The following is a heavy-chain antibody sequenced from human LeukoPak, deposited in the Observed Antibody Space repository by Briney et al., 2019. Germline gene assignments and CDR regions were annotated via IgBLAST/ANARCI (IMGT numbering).Heavy chain of an antibody. Sequence: GGSLILSCAASGFTFSSYGMHWVRQAPGKGLEWVAATWYDGSNKYYADSVKGRFTISRDNSKNTLFLQMNSLRAEDTAVYFCARGGHCSTTSCSNYDGMDVWGQGTTLTVSS. CDR2: TWYDGSNK. CDR1: GFTFSSYG. V-gene: IGHV3-33*01. D-gene: IGHD2-2*01. J-gene: IGHJ6*02. CDR3: ARGGHCSTTSCSNYDGMDV.